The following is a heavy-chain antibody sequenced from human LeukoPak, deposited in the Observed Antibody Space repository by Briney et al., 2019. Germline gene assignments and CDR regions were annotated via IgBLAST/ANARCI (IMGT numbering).Heavy chain of an antibody. CDR1: GYTFTSYA. J-gene: IGHJ6*04. D-gene: IGHD3-9*01. CDR3: ASSLYDILTGYYYYYGMDV. V-gene: IGHV1-3*01. Sequence: ASVKVSYKASGYTFTSYAMHWVRQAPGQRLEWMGWINAGNGNTKYSQKFQGRVTITRDTSASTAYMELSSLRSEDTAVYYCASSLYDILTGYYYYYGMDVWGKGTTVTVSS. CDR2: INAGNGNT.